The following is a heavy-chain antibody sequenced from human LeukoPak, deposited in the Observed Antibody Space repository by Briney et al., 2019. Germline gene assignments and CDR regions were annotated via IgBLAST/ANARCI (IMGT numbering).Heavy chain of an antibody. D-gene: IGHD2-2*01. CDR1: GFTFSNYG. CDR3: ARPHCSSTSCYYYFAY. CDR2: LSSSSTTI. V-gene: IGHV3-48*02. J-gene: IGHJ4*02. Sequence: GGSLRLPCAASGFTFSNYGMNWVRQAPGKGLEWISYLSSSSTTIYYADSVKGRFTISRDNAKNSLYLQMNSLRDEDTAVYYCARPHCSSTSCYYYFAYWGQRHLVTVSS.